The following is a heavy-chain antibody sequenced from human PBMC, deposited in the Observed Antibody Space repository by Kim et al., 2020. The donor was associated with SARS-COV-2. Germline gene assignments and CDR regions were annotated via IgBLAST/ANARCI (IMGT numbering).Heavy chain of an antibody. J-gene: IGHJ3*02. Sequence: GGSLRLSCAASGFTFSSYWMSWVRQAPGKGLEWVANIKQDGSEKYYVDSVKGRFTISRDNAKNSLYLQMNSLRAEDTAVYYCARGLMPLLLWPRWAAFDIWGQGTMVTVSS. CDR1: GFTFSSYW. V-gene: IGHV3-7*01. CDR2: IKQDGSEK. D-gene: IGHD3-10*01. CDR3: ARGLMPLLLWPRWAAFDI.